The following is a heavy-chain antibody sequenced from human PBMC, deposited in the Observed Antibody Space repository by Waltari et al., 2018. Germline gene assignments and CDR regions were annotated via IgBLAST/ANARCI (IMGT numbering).Heavy chain of an antibody. D-gene: IGHD4-17*01. CDR3: ARGHYGDPNWFDP. CDR1: GGSISSGGYS. Sequence: QLQLQESGSGLVKPSQTLSLTCAVSGGSISSGGYSWSWIRQPPGKGLEWIGYIYHSGSTYNHPSLRSRVTISVDRSKNQFSLKLSSVTAADTAVYYCARGHYGDPNWFDPWGQGTLVTVSS. J-gene: IGHJ5*02. V-gene: IGHV4-30-2*01. CDR2: IYHSGST.